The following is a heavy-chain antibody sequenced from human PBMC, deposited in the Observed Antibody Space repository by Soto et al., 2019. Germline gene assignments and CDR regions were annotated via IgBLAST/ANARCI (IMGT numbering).Heavy chain of an antibody. J-gene: IGHJ6*02. CDR1: GGTFSSYA. V-gene: IGHV1-69*13. CDR2: IIPIFGTA. Sequence: SVKVSCKASGGTFSSYAISWVRQAPGQGLEWMGGIIPIFGTANYAQKFQGRVTITADESTSTAYMELSSLRSEDTAVYYCASGSGYSGYEKPYGMDVWGQGTTVTVSS. D-gene: IGHD5-12*01. CDR3: ASGSGYSGYEKPYGMDV.